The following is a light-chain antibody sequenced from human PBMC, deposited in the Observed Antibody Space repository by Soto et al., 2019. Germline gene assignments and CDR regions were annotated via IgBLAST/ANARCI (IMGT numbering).Light chain of an antibody. CDR3: RSYTSSSTVV. Sequence: QSALTQPASVSGSPGQSITISCTGTSSDVGGYNYVSWYQPHPGKAPKLMIYDVSNRPSGVSNRFSGSKSGNTASLTLSGLQAEDEADYYCRSYTSSSTVVFGGGTQLTVL. V-gene: IGLV2-14*01. CDR2: DVS. J-gene: IGLJ2*01. CDR1: SSDVGGYNY.